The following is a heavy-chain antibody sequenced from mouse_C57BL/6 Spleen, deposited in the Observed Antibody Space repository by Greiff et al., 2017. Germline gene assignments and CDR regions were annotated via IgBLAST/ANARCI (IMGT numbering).Heavy chain of an antibody. CDR2: IYPGSGNT. CDR1: GYTFTDYY. Sequence: QVQLQQSGAELVRPGASVKLSCKASGYTFTDYYINWVKQRPGQGLEWIARIYPGSGNTYYNEKFKGKATLTAEKSSSTAYMQLSSLTSEDSAVYFCARSGAVTFDYWGQGTTLTVSS. D-gene: IGHD2-2*01. CDR3: ARSGAVTFDY. V-gene: IGHV1-76*01. J-gene: IGHJ2*01.